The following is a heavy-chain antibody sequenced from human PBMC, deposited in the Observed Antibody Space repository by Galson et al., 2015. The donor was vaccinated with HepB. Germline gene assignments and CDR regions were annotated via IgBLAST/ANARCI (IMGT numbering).Heavy chain of an antibody. V-gene: IGHV2-5*02. CDR3: AHTVAGYSSSWFPTPLDY. CDR1: GFSLSTRAVG. J-gene: IGHJ4*02. D-gene: IGHD6-13*01. CDR2: IYWDDDD. Sequence: PALVKPTQTLTLTCSFSGFSLSTRAVGVGWIRQPPGKALECLALIYWDDDDHYSPSLKSRLTITKDTYRSQVVLSMTNMNPVDTATYYCAHTVAGYSSSWFPTPLDYWGQGILVTVSS.